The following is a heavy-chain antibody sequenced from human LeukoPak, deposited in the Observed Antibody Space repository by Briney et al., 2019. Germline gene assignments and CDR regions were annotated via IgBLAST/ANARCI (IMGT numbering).Heavy chain of an antibody. CDR2: TYCRSKWYN. CDR1: GDSVSSKSAA. D-gene: IGHD2-15*01. J-gene: IGHJ5*02. Sequence: SQTLSLTCAISGDSVSSKSAAWNWIRQSPSTGLEWLGRTYCRSKWYNDYAVSVKSRITINPDTSKNQFSLQLNSVTPEDTAVYYCARVDCSGGSCYGNWFDPWGQGTLVTVSS. CDR3: ARVDCSGGSCYGNWFDP. V-gene: IGHV6-1*01.